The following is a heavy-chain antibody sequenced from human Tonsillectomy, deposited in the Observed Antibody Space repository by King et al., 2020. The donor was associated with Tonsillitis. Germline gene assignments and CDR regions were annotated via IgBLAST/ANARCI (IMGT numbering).Heavy chain of an antibody. CDR3: TSEAGYCSGDSCFPYFDY. CDR1: VFTFGDYA. Sequence: QLVQSGGGLVQPGRSLRLSCTASVFTFGDYAMSWFRQAPEKGLGWVGFIKNKAYGGTTEYAASVKGRFTISRDDSKSIAYLQMNSLKTEDTAVYYCTSEAGYCSGDSCFPYFDYWGQGTLVTVSS. D-gene: IGHD2-15*01. V-gene: IGHV3-49*03. CDR2: IKNKAYGGTT. J-gene: IGHJ4*02.